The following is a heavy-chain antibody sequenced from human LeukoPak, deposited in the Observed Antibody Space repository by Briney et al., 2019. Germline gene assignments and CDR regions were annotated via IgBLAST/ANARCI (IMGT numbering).Heavy chain of an antibody. Sequence: GGSLRLSCAASGFTFCSYGMQWVRQAPGKGLEWVAYIQYDGSNEQYADSVKGRFSISRDSSKNILYLQMNSLRAEDTAVYYCAKDRCSNGIGCYYYYMDVWGKGTTVTISS. D-gene: IGHD2-8*01. J-gene: IGHJ6*03. V-gene: IGHV3-30*02. CDR1: GFTFCSYG. CDR3: AKDRCSNGIGCYYYYMDV. CDR2: IQYDGSNE.